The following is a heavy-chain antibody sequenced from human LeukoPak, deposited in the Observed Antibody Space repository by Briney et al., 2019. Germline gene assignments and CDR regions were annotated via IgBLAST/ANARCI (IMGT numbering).Heavy chain of an antibody. V-gene: IGHV1-3*01. CDR2: INACNGNT. CDR1: GYTFTSYA. D-gene: IGHD5-24*01. Sequence: ASVKVSCKASGYTFTSYAMQWVRQAPGQRLEWMGWINACNGNTKYPQKFQGRVTITRDTSTSTAYMELSSLRSEDTAVYYCARVREMATIGGFDYWGQGTLVTVSS. J-gene: IGHJ4*02. CDR3: ARVREMATIGGFDY.